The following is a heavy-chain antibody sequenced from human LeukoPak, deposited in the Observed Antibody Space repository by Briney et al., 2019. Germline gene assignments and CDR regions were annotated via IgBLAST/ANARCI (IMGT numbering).Heavy chain of an antibody. CDR3: ARVVMVRGVIRHFDY. V-gene: IGHV3-66*01. Sequence: GGSLRLSCAASGFSFSSYTMNWVRQAPGKGLEWVSVIYSGGTTYYADSVKGRFTISRDNAKNSLFLQMNSLRDEDTALYYCARVVMVRGVIRHFDYWGQGTLVTVSS. J-gene: IGHJ4*02. CDR1: GFSFSSYT. D-gene: IGHD3-10*01. CDR2: IYSGGTT.